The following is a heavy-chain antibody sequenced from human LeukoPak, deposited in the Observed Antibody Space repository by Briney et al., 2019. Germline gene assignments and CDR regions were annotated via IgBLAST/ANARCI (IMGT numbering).Heavy chain of an antibody. CDR2: ISGSGGST. CDR3: AKPTPNYYDPHYYCSGSYYYFDY. V-gene: IGHV3-23*01. Sequence: GGSLRLSCAASGFTFSSYAMSWVRQAPGKGLEWVSAISGSGGSTYYADSVKGRFTISRDNSKNTLYLQMNSLRAEDTAVYYCAKPTPNYYDPHYYCSGSYYYFDYWGQGTLVTVSS. J-gene: IGHJ4*02. CDR1: GFTFSSYA. D-gene: IGHD3-10*01.